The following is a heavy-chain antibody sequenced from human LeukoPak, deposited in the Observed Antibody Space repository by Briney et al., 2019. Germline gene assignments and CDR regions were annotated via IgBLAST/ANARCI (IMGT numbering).Heavy chain of an antibody. Sequence: GGFQRLSCAASGFTFSSYGMHWVRQAPGKGLEWVAVISYDGSNKYYADSVKGRFTISRDNSKNTLYLQMNSLRAEDTAVYYCAKEYCSGGSCYSGSLYYWGQGTLVTVSS. CDR1: GFTFSSYG. D-gene: IGHD2-15*01. J-gene: IGHJ4*02. V-gene: IGHV3-30*18. CDR2: ISYDGSNK. CDR3: AKEYCSGGSCYSGSLYY.